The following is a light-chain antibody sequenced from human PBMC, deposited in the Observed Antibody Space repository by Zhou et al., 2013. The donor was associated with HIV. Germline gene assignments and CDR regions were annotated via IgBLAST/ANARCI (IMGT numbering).Light chain of an antibody. Sequence: EVLMTQSPVTLSVSPGGRATLSCRASQSISSSSLAWYQQKPGRAPRLIISDAYDRASGIPARFSGSGSGTDFTLTITSLEPEDFAVYYCQQRKKWPPFTFGGGTRVEIK. CDR2: DAY. J-gene: IGKJ4*01. CDR3: QQRKKWPPFT. CDR1: QSISSSS. V-gene: IGKV3D-20*02.